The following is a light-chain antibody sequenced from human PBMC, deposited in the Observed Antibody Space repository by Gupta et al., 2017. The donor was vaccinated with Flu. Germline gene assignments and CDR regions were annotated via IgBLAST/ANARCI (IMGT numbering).Light chain of an antibody. J-gene: IGLJ3*02. V-gene: IGLV1-51*01. CDR2: DNN. CDR1: SSNIGNNY. CDR3: GTWDSSLSAGV. Sequence: VFPHPPSLSAAPRPKVTISCSGSSSNIGNNYVSWYQQLPGTAPKLLIYDNNKRPSGIPDRFSGSKSGTSATLGITGLQTGDEADYYCGTWDSSLSAGVFGGGTKLTVL.